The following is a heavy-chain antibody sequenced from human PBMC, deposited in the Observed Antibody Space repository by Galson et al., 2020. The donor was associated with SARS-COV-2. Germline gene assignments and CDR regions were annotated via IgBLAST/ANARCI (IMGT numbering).Heavy chain of an antibody. V-gene: IGHV4-59*01. CDR2: IYYSGST. J-gene: IGHJ6*02. D-gene: IGHD3-16*01. Sequence: SETLSLTCTVSGGSISSYYWSWIRQPPGKGLEWIGYIYYSGSTNYNPSLKSRVTISVDTSKNQFSLKLSSVTAADTAVYYCARDLAHYYYYGMDVWGQGTTVTVSS. CDR3: ARDLAHYYYYGMDV. CDR1: GGSISSYY.